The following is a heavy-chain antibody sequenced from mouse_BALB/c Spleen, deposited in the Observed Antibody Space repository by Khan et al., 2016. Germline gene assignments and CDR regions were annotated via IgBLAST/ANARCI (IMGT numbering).Heavy chain of an antibody. CDR1: GYSITSDYA. D-gene: IGHD2-3*01. V-gene: IGHV3-2*02. Sequence: EVQLQESGPGLVKPSQSLSLTCTVTGYSITSDYAWNWIRQFPGNRLEWLGYITYSCSTTYNPSLKSRISIIRDTSKNQFFLQLNSVITEDTATYCCANDVSFPAWFAYWGQGTLVTVSA. J-gene: IGHJ3*01. CDR2: ITYSCST. CDR3: ANDVSFPAWFAY.